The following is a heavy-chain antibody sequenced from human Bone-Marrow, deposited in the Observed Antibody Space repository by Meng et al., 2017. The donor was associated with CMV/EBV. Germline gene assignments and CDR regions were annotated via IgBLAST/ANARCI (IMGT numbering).Heavy chain of an antibody. D-gene: IGHD6-6*01. CDR3: ARVLQSIAARDPPPYYYYGMDV. V-gene: IGHV1-2*02. CDR1: GYTFTGYY. CDR2: INPNSGGT. J-gene: IGHJ6*02. Sequence: ASVKVSCKASGYTFTGYYMHWVRQAPGQGLEWMGWINPNSGGTNYAQKFQGRVTITTDESTSTAYMELSSLRSEDTAVYYCARVLQSIAARDPPPYYYYGMDVWGQGTTVTVSS.